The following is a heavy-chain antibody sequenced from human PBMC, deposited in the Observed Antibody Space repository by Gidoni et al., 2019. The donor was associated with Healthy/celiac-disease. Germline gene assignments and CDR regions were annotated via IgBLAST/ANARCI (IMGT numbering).Heavy chain of an antibody. CDR3: ARRVEGMTTVYGMDV. J-gene: IGHJ6*02. CDR2: ISYDGSNK. Sequence: QAPGKGLEWVAVISYDGSNKYYADSVKGRFTISRDNSKNTLYLQMNSLRAEDTAVYYCARRVEGMTTVYGMDVWGQGTTVTVSS. D-gene: IGHD4-17*01. V-gene: IGHV3-30-3*01.